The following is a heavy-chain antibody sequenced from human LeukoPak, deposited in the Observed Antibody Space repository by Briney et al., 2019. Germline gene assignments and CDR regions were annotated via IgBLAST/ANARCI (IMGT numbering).Heavy chain of an antibody. Sequence: GGSLRLSCAASGFTFSSYGIHWVRQAPGKALEWVAVISHDGSNKYYVDSVKGRFPISRDNSKNTLDLQMNSLRVEDTAMYHCAKEGYYGSGSFPDYWGQGTPVTVSS. CDR3: AKEGYYGSGSFPDY. CDR2: ISHDGSNK. D-gene: IGHD3-10*01. J-gene: IGHJ4*01. CDR1: GFTFSSYG. V-gene: IGHV3-30*18.